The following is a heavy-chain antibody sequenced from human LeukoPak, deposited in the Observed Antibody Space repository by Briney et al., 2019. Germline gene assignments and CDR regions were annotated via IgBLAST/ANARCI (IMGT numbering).Heavy chain of an antibody. J-gene: IGHJ2*01. V-gene: IGHV4-34*01. CDR1: GGSFSGYY. Sequence: SETLSLTCAVYGGSFSGYYWSWIRQPPGKGLEWIGEINHSGSTNYNPSHKSRVTISVDTSKNQFSLKLSSVTAADTAVYYCARADLDILTGRGLYWYFDLWDRGTLVTVSS. CDR3: ARADLDILTGRGLYWYFDL. CDR2: INHSGST. D-gene: IGHD3-9*01.